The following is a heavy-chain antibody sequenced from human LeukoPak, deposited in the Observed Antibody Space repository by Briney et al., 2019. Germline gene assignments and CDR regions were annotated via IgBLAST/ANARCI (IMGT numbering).Heavy chain of an antibody. J-gene: IGHJ4*02. V-gene: IGHV1-46*01. CDR1: GFTFTVSY. Sequence: GASVKVSCKASGFTFTVSYIHWVRQAPGQGLEWMGILNPSGGSTDYAQKFQGRVTMTRDTSSSTVYMELSSLRSEDTAVYYCALLEMGTIHWGQGTLVTVSS. CDR2: LNPSGGST. CDR3: ALLEMGTIH. D-gene: IGHD5-24*01.